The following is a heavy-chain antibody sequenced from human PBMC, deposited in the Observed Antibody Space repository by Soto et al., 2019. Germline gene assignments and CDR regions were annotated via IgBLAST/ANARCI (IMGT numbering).Heavy chain of an antibody. CDR3: ARTRNGDYYYYYYMDV. CDR2: INAGNGNT. V-gene: IGHV1-3*01. D-gene: IGHD2-8*01. CDR1: GYSFTSYA. J-gene: IGHJ6*03. Sequence: ASVNVSCKASGYSFTSYAMHWVRQAPGQRLEWMGWINAGNGNTKYSQKFQGRVTITRDTSASTAYMELSSLRSEDTAVYYCARTRNGDYYYYYYMDVWRKGTTVTVSS.